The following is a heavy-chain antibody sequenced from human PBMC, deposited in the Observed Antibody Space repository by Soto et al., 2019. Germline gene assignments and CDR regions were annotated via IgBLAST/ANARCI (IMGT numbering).Heavy chain of an antibody. V-gene: IGHV4-59*12. CDR1: GGSISSYY. Sequence: SETLSLTCTVSGGSISSYYWSWIRQPPGKGLEWIGYMSHLESTNYNPSFKSRVTMSIDRAKNQFSLKLGSMTAADTAVYYCARGGGYDPFDYWGQGTLVTVS. D-gene: IGHD5-12*01. J-gene: IGHJ4*02. CDR3: ARGGGYDPFDY. CDR2: MSHLEST.